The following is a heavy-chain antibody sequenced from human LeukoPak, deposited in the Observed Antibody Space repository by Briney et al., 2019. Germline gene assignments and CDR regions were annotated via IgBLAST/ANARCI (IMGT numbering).Heavy chain of an antibody. D-gene: IGHD5-18*01. Sequence: GGSLRLSCVASGFTFGDYSMSWFRQAPGKGLEWVGLIRYKAYGGTTDYAASVKGRFTISRDDSKSIAYLQMNSLKTEDTAMYYCARGVGDTAMVTEWEQGRFDCWGQGTRVTVSS. CDR1: GFTFGDYS. V-gene: IGHV3-49*03. J-gene: IGHJ4*02. CDR2: IRYKAYGGTT. CDR3: ARGVGDTAMVTEWEQGRFDC.